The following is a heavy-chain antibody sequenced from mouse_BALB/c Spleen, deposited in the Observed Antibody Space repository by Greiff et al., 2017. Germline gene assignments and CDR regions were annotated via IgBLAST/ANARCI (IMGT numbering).Heavy chain of an antibody. CDR1: GFTFSDYY. CDR3: AREGRITTGMDY. V-gene: IGHV5-4*02. Sequence: EVQLVESGGGLVKPGGSLKLSCAASGFTFSDYYMYWVRQTPEKRLEWVATISDGGSYTYYPDSVKGRFTISRDNAKNNLYLQMSSLKSEDTAMYYCAREGRITTGMDYWGQGTSVTVSS. J-gene: IGHJ4*01. D-gene: IGHD2-4*01. CDR2: ISDGGSYT.